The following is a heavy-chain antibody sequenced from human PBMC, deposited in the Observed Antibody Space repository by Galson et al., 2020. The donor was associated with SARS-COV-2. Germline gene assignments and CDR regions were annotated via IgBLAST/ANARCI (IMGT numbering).Heavy chain of an antibody. CDR1: GYSVSTTNY. CDR2: VYPSGTT. J-gene: IGHJ2*01. Sequence: SETLSLTCTVSGYSVSTTNYWGWVRQPPGRGLEWSGSVYPSGTTYYNPSLKSRVTIPLDTSKNQFSLRLGSVTAADTALYYCARQGVNLIVLVTVPGWYFDLWGRGTLVTVSS. V-gene: IGHV4-38-2*02. D-gene: IGHD3-22*01. CDR3: ARQGVNLIVLVTVPGWYFDL.